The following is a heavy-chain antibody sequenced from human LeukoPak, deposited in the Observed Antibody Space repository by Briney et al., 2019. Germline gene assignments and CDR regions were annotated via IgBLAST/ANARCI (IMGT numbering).Heavy chain of an antibody. V-gene: IGHV3-7*01. CDR2: INQDGGGR. D-gene: IGHD3-10*01. CDR1: GFTFTSYW. CDR3: AKDGPAPQLLWFGESPQDGIEVDRMDV. Sequence: GGSLRLSCAASGFTFTSYWMTWVRQAPGKGLEWVANINQDGGGRYYVDSVKGRFTISRDNAKNSVHLQMNSLRAEDTAVYYCAKDGPAPQLLWFGESPQDGIEVDRMDVWGQGTTVTVSS. J-gene: IGHJ6*02.